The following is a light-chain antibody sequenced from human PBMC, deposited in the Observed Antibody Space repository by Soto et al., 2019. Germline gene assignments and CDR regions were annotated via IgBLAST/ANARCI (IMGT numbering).Light chain of an antibody. CDR3: QQYNDNWT. V-gene: IGKV1-5*03. CDR2: KAS. J-gene: IGKJ1*01. CDR1: QSISSW. Sequence: DIQVTQSPSTLSASVGDRVTITCRASQSISSWLAWYQQKPRTAPKLLIYKASTLQSGVPSRFSGSGSGTEFTLTISSLQPDDSATYYCQQYNDNWTFGQGTKV.